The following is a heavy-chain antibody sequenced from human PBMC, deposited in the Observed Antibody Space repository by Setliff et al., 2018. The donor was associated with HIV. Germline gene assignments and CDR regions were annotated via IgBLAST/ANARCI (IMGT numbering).Heavy chain of an antibody. V-gene: IGHV4-4*08. CDR3: AKYWRASGTYVFDI. CDR2: IYSSGTT. J-gene: IGHJ3*02. D-gene: IGHD2-15*01. CDR1: GGPMSGYY. Sequence: SETLSLTCTVSGGPMSGYYWSWLRQSPVKGLEWIGYIYSSGTTNYNPSFKSRVSISLDTSRSQFSLMLSSVTAADTAIYYCAKYWRASGTYVFDIWGLGTTVTVSS.